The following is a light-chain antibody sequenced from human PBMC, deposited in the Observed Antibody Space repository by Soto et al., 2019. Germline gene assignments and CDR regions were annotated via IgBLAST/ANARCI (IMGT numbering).Light chain of an antibody. CDR2: DVS. Sequence: QSVLTQPASVSGSPGQSITISCTGTSNDVGGYNYVSWYQQHPGKAPKLMIYDVSDRPSGISNRFSASKSGNTASLTIFGLQAEDEADYYCCSYTSSSTPWVFGTGTKVTVL. CDR1: SNDVGGYNY. J-gene: IGLJ1*01. V-gene: IGLV2-14*03. CDR3: CSYTSSSTPWV.